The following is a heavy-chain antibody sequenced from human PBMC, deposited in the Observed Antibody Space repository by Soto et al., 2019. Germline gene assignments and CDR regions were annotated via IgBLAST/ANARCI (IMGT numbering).Heavy chain of an antibody. CDR2: IYYSGST. CDR3: ARLHCGGDCYYYYYYGMDV. J-gene: IGHJ6*02. V-gene: IGHV4-39*01. CDR1: GGSISSSSYY. D-gene: IGHD2-21*02. Sequence: SETLSLTCTVSGGSISSSSYYWGWIRQPPGKGLEWIGSIYYSGSTYYNPSLKSRVTISVDTSKNQFSLKLSSVTAADTAVYYCARLHCGGDCYYYYYYGMDVWGQGTTVTVSS.